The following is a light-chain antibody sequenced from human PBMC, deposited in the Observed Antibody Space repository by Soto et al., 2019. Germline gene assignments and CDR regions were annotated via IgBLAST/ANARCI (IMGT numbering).Light chain of an antibody. CDR3: QQYEFLPVT. CDR1: ESISRW. CDR2: DAS. Sequence: IHMTHSPSTLSASVGDRVTITFLASESISRWLAWYQQKPGKAPKLLIYDASNLETGVPSRFSGSGSGRHFTFTITSLQPEDIGTYYCQQYEFLPVTFGRGTKVDIK. J-gene: IGKJ2*01. V-gene: IGKV1-33*01.